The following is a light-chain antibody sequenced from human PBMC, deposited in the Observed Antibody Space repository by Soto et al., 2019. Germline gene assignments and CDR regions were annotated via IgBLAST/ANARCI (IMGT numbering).Light chain of an antibody. CDR1: QSVSNN. J-gene: IGKJ1*01. Sequence: IEVTESPCILPLSHGERATRSCRASQSVSNNYLAWYQQKPGQAARLLIYGASTRATGIPARFSGSGSGTEFTLTSSSLPYEDFTVYYCQRYNQWPTFGQGTKVDI. CDR3: QRYNQWPT. CDR2: GAS. V-gene: IGKV3-15*01.